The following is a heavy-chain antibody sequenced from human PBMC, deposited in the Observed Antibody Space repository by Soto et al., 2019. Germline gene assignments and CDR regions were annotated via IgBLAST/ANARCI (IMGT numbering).Heavy chain of an antibody. CDR1: GFTLSDYY. Sequence: QVQLVESGGGLVKPGGSLRLSCAASGFTLSDYYMTWIRQAPGKGLEWVSYISSGGNTIYYADSVKGRFTISRDNAKNSLYLQMNILRAEDTAVYYCARSRGLYSGYDNNWFDPWGQGTLVTVSS. V-gene: IGHV3-11*01. J-gene: IGHJ5*02. CDR3: ARSRGLYSGYDNNWFDP. D-gene: IGHD5-12*01. CDR2: ISSGGNTI.